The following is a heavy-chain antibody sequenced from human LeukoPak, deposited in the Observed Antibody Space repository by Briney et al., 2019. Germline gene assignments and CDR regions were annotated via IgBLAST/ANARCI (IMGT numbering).Heavy chain of an antibody. Sequence: GGSLRLSCAASGFTFSDYYMSWIRQAPGKGLEWVSYTSGSTTYTTYADSVKGRFTISRDKAKNSLYLQMNSLRGEDTAVYYCARLGSIAAAGTPDYWGQGTLVTVSS. CDR3: ARLGSIAAAGTPDY. CDR1: GFTFSDYY. CDR2: TSGSTTYT. D-gene: IGHD6-13*01. J-gene: IGHJ4*02. V-gene: IGHV3-11*06.